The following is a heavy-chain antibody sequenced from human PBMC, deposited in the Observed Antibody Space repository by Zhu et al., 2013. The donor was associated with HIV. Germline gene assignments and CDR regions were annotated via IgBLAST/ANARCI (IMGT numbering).Heavy chain of an antibody. CDR3: ARVRLSGGNWFDP. CDR2: VIPSFGTS. Sequence: VQLVQSGPEVKKPGSSVKVSCQASGGTSSNYVISWVRQAPGQGLEWMGGVIPSFGTSNYAQRFQDRLAITADESTSTIYMELSALSSNDTAVYYCARVRLSGGNWFDPWGQGTLVTVSS. J-gene: IGHJ5*02. CDR1: GGTSSNYV. V-gene: IGHV1-69*01.